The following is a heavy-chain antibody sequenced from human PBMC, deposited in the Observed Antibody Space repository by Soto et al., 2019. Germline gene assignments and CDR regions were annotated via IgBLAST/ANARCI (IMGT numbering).Heavy chain of an antibody. CDR2: IHSGDSNA. CDR3: ATWRYRHWFDY. J-gene: IGHJ4*02. CDR1: GFSFSTYS. Sequence: PGESLKISCEGSGFSFSTYSIGWGRQMPGKGLEWMGNIHSGDSNARYSPSFQGQVTISVDKSINAAYLQWSSLKASDTALYYCATWRYRHWFDYWGQGTLVTVSS. V-gene: IGHV5-51*01. D-gene: IGHD1-26*01.